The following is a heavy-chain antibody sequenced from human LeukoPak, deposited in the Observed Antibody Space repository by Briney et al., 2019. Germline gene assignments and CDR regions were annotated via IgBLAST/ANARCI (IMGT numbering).Heavy chain of an antibody. Sequence: GASVKVSCKASGYTFTSYGISWVRQAPGQGLEWMGWINTNTGNPTYAQGFTGRFVFSLDTSVSTAYLQISSLKAEDTAVYYCARPRRSWGGPQSNWFDPWGQGTLVTVSS. CDR3: ARPRRSWGGPQSNWFDP. J-gene: IGHJ5*02. CDR1: GYTFTSYG. V-gene: IGHV7-4-1*02. CDR2: INTNTGNP. D-gene: IGHD3-3*01.